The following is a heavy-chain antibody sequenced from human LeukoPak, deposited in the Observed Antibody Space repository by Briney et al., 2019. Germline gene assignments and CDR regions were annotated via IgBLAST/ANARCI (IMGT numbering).Heavy chain of an antibody. D-gene: IGHD4-11*01. J-gene: IGHJ4*02. CDR2: VYTSGST. Sequence: SETLSLTCTVSGGSISGGYWSWIRQPPGRGLEWIGYVYTSGSTNYNPSLTSRVTISVDTSKSQFALKLSSGTAADTAVYYCAKSYFDYSTYYAYYVNLWGQGALVTVSS. CDR1: GGSISGGY. V-gene: IGHV4-4*09. CDR3: AKSYFDYSTYYAYYVNL.